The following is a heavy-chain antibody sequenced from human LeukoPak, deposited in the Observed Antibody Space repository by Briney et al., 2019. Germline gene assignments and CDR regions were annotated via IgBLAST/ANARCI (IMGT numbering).Heavy chain of an antibody. CDR2: ISSSGSTI. J-gene: IGHJ4*02. D-gene: IGHD3-22*01. CDR1: GFTFSSYE. Sequence: GGSLRLSCAASGFTFSSYEMNWVRQAPGKGLEWVSYISSSGSTIYYADSVKGRFTIYGDNDKNSLYMQMNSLRAEDTAVYYCARLYDSSGYIPEVDYWGQGTLVTVSS. V-gene: IGHV3-48*03. CDR3: ARLYDSSGYIPEVDY.